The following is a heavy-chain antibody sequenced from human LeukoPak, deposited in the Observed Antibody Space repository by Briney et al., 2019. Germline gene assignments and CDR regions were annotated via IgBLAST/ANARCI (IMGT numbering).Heavy chain of an antibody. V-gene: IGHV3-21*01. CDR2: ISGSSSYI. CDR3: ARDSRVFNNLMTDY. D-gene: IGHD1-14*01. Sequence: PGGSLRPSCAASGFTFSSYSMNWVRQAPGKGLEWVSFISGSSSYIYYGDPVKGRFTISRDNAKNSLYLQMNSLRAEDTAVYYCARDSRVFNNLMTDYWGQGILVTVSS. J-gene: IGHJ4*02. CDR1: GFTFSSYS.